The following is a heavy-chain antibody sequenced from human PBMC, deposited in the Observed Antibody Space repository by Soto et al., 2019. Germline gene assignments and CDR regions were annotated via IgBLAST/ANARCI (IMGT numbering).Heavy chain of an antibody. CDR2: IYYRGST. D-gene: IGHD4-17*01. CDR3: ASSQRLSDYGL. CDR1: GGSISSGDYY. J-gene: IGHJ4*02. Sequence: SETLSLTCTVSGGSISSGDYYWSWIRQPPGKGLEWIGYIYYRGSTYYNPSLKSRVTISVDTSKKQFSLKLSSLTAADTAVYYCASSQRLSDYGLWGQGTLVTVSS. V-gene: IGHV4-30-4*01.